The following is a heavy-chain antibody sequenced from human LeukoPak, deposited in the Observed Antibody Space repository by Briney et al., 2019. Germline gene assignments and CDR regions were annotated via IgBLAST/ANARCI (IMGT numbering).Heavy chain of an antibody. Sequence: SETLSLTCTVSGVSISTYDWTWIRQPAGKGLEWIGRIYTSGSTNYNPSLKSRVTMSVDTSKNQFSLKLSSVTAADTAVYYCARGAVEGDSSSWYYFDYWGQGTLVTVSS. CDR1: GVSISTYD. CDR2: IYTSGST. V-gene: IGHV4-4*07. CDR3: ARGAVEGDSSSWYYFDY. D-gene: IGHD6-13*01. J-gene: IGHJ4*02.